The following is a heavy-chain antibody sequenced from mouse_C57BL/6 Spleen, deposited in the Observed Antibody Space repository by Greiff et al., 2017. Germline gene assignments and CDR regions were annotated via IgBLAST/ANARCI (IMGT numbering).Heavy chain of an antibody. J-gene: IGHJ3*01. V-gene: IGHV1-55*01. Sequence: QVQLQQPGAELVKPGASVTMSCKASGYTFTSYWITWVQQRPGQGLEWIGDIYPGSGSPNYNEKFKSKATLTVDPSSRTAYKQLSSLPSEDSAVYYCARLWSQLAWFAYWGQGTLVTVSA. CDR3: ARLWSQLAWFAY. D-gene: IGHD1-1*02. CDR1: GYTFTSYW. CDR2: IYPGSGSP.